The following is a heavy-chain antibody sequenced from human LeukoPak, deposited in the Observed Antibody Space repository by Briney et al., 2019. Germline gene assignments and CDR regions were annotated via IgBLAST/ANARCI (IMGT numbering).Heavy chain of an antibody. D-gene: IGHD3-10*01. J-gene: IGHJ6*03. V-gene: IGHV1-69*05. CDR2: IIPIFGTA. Sequence: GASVKVSCKASGYTFTSYGISWVRQAPGQGLEWMGGIIPIFGTANYAQKFQGRVTITTDESTSTAYMELSSLRSEDTAVYYCARGRGLANYYYYMDVWGKGTTVTVSS. CDR1: GYTFTSYG. CDR3: ARGRGLANYYYYMDV.